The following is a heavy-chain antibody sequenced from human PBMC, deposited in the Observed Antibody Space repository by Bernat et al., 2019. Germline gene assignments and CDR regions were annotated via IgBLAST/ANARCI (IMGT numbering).Heavy chain of an antibody. V-gene: IGHV3-23*04. CDR1: GFTVSGNY. D-gene: IGHD1-26*01. J-gene: IGHJ4*02. CDR3: AKSSSATWHLDS. CDR2: LSHGDGIT. Sequence: EVQLVESGGGLVQPGGSLRLSCAASGFTVSGNYMTWVRQAPGKGLEWVSGLSHGDGITGYAGSVKGRFTISRDNSKNTLFLQMNSLRAEDTAVYYCAKSSSATWHLDSWGQGTLVTVSS.